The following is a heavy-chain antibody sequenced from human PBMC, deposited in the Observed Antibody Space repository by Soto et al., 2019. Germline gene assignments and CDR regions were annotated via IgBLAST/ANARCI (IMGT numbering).Heavy chain of an antibody. V-gene: IGHV3-64D*06. CDR3: VGYYYGSGSYNGMDV. J-gene: IGHJ6*02. CDR1: GFTFSSYA. CDR2: ISSNGGST. Sequence: PVGSLRLSCSASGFTFSSYAMHWVRQAPGKGLEYVSAISSNGGSTYYADSVKGRFTISRDNSKNTLYLQMSSLRAEDTAVYYCVGYYYGSGSYNGMDVWGQGTTGTVSS. D-gene: IGHD3-10*01.